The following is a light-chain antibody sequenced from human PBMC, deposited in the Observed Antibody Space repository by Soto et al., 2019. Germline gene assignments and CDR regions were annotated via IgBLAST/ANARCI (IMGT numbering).Light chain of an antibody. CDR3: QHYNSYSES. CDR2: KAS. V-gene: IGKV1-5*03. Sequence: DIQMTQSPSTLSGSVGDRVTITCRASQTISSWLAWYQQKPGKAPKLLIYKASTLKSGVPSRFSGSGSGTDFNLTISSLQPDDFATYDCQHYNSYSESFGQGTKVDLK. CDR1: QTISSW. J-gene: IGKJ1*01.